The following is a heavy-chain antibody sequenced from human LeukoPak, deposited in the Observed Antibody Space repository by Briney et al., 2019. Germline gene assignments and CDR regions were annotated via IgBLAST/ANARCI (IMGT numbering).Heavy chain of an antibody. CDR3: ARTTMVRGTYYMDV. CDR2: IYYGGST. Sequence: PSETLSLTCTVSGGSISSSNYYWGWIRQPPGKGLEWIGSIYYGGSTYYNPSLKSRVTISVDTSKNQFSLKLSSVTAADTAVYYCARTTMVRGTYYMDVWGKGTTVTISS. J-gene: IGHJ6*03. CDR1: GGSISSSNYY. D-gene: IGHD3-10*01. V-gene: IGHV4-39*07.